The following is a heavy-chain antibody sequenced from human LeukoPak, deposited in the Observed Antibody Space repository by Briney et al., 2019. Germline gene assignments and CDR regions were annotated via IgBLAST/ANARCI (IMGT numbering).Heavy chain of an antibody. CDR1: GYTFTSYG. V-gene: IGHV1-18*01. CDR3: ARETAAAEGSNWFDP. J-gene: IGHJ5*02. Sequence: GASVKVSCKXSGYTFTSYGISWVRQSPGQGLEWMGWISAYNGNTNYAQKLQGRVTMTTDTSTSTAYMELRSLRSDDTAVYYCARETAAAEGSNWFDPWGQGTLVTVSS. D-gene: IGHD6-13*01. CDR2: ISAYNGNT.